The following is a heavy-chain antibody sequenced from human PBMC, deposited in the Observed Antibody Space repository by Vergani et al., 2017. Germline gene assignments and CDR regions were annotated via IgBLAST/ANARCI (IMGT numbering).Heavy chain of an antibody. V-gene: IGHV3-30*02. D-gene: IGHD3-22*01. CDR2: IRYDGSNK. CDR1: GFTFIMHA. J-gene: IGHJ3*02. Sequence: VQLLESGGGLVQPGGSLRLSCAASGFTFIMHAMSWVRQAPGKGLEWVAFIRYDGSNKYYADSVKGRFTISRDNSKNTLYLQMNSLRAEDTAVYYCAGPHYYDSSGLGAFDIWGQGTMVIVSS. CDR3: AGPHYYDSSGLGAFDI.